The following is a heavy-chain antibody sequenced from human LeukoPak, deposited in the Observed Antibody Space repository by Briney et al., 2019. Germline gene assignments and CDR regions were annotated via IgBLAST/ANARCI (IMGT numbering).Heavy chain of an antibody. CDR3: AREGRRGSQNHAFDI. CDR1: GYTFTSYG. CDR2: ISAYNGNT. Sequence: GASVKVSCKASGYTFTSYGISWVRQAPGQGLEWMGWISAYNGNTNYAQKLQGRVTMTTDTSTSTAYMELRSLRSDDTAVYYCAREGRRGSQNHAFDIWGQGTMVTVSS. D-gene: IGHD1-26*01. J-gene: IGHJ3*02. V-gene: IGHV1-18*01.